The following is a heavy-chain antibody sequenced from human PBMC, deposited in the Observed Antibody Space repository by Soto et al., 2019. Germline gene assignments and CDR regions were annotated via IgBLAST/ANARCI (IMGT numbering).Heavy chain of an antibody. V-gene: IGHV4-30-4*01. Sequence: SSETLSLTCTVSGASISGGDYYWTWIRQPPGKGLEWIGSIYYTGNTYSNPSLESRLSISVDPSNNQFALRLTSVTAPDTAIYYCARATYDSSTYYLDYWGQGTLVTGS. D-gene: IGHD3-22*01. CDR3: ARATYDSSTYYLDY. CDR2: IYYTGNT. CDR1: GASISGGDYY. J-gene: IGHJ4*02.